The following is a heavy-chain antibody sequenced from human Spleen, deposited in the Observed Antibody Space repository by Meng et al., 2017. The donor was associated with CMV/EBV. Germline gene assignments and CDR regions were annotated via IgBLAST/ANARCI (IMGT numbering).Heavy chain of an antibody. J-gene: IGHJ5*02. Sequence: FTSHWIGWVRQMPGKGLEWMGIIYPGDSDTRYSPSFQGQVTISADKSISTAYLQWSSLKASDTAMYYCARSPGGYCSSTSCYGWFDPWGQGTLVTVSS. CDR2: IYPGDSDT. CDR1: FTSHW. CDR3: ARSPGGYCSSTSCYGWFDP. D-gene: IGHD2-2*01. V-gene: IGHV5-51*01.